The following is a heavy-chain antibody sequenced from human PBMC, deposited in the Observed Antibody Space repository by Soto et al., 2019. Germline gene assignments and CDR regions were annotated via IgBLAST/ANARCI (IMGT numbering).Heavy chain of an antibody. D-gene: IGHD3-10*01. J-gene: IGHJ6*02. CDR2: ISYDGIDE. Sequence: QVQLVESGGGVVQPGRSLRLSCAASGFTFNTYAMYWVRQAPGKGLEWVAGISYDGIDEDYADCVKGRFTISRDNSKNTRFLQMNSLRAEDTAVYYCARNMRPGGFDYGMDVWGQGTTVTVSS. CDR3: ARNMRPGGFDYGMDV. V-gene: IGHV3-30-3*01. CDR1: GFTFNTYA.